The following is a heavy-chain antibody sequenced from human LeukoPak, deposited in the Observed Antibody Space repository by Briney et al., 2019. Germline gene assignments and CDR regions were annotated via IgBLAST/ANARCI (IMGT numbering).Heavy chain of an antibody. CDR2: INHSGIT. CDR1: GGSFSGYY. CDR3: ARKRVFVVVPAARGSFDY. V-gene: IGHV4-34*01. Sequence: SETLSLTCAVYGGSFSGYYRSWIRQPPGKGLEWIGEINHSGITNYNPSLKSRVTISVDTSKNQFSLKLSSVTAADTAVYYCARKRVFVVVPAARGSFDYWGQGTLVTVSS. D-gene: IGHD2-2*01. J-gene: IGHJ4*02.